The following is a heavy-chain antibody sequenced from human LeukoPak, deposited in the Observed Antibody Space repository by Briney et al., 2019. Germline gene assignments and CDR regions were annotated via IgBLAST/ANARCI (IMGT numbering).Heavy chain of an antibody. V-gene: IGHV3-74*01. CDR2: INSDGSST. D-gene: IGHD6-13*01. CDR1: GFTFSSYW. Sequence: GGSLRLSCAASGFTFSSYWMHWVRQASGKGLVWVSRINSDGSSTSYADSVKGRFTISRDNAKNTLYLQMNSLRAEDTAVYYCAPAIAAAAPDFDPWGQGTLVTVCS. CDR3: APAIAAAAPDFDP. J-gene: IGHJ5*02.